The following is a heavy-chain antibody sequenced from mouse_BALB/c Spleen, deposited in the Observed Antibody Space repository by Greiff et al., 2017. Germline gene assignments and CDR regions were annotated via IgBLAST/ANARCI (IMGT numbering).Heavy chain of an antibody. D-gene: IGHD1-1*01. CDR3: ARHGGSSYVAWFAY. Sequence: EVKLMESGGGLVKPGGSLKLSCAASGFAFSSYDMSWVRQTPEKRLEWVAYISSGGGSTYYPDTVKGRFTISRDNAKNTLYLQMSSLKSEDTAMYYCARHGGSSYVAWFAYWGQGTLVTVSA. CDR2: ISSGGGST. CDR1: GFAFSSYD. J-gene: IGHJ3*01. V-gene: IGHV5-12-1*01.